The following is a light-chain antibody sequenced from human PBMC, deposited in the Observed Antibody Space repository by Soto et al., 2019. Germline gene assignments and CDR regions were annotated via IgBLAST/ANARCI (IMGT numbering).Light chain of an antibody. J-gene: IGLJ3*02. Sequence: QSALTQPRSVSGSPGQSVTISCTGTSSDVGGYNYVSWYQQQHPGEAPKLMIYDVSKRPSGVPDRFSGSKSGNTASLTISGLQAEDEADYYCCSYGGSYTGVFGGGTKLTVL. V-gene: IGLV2-11*01. CDR3: CSYGGSYTGV. CDR1: SSDVGGYNY. CDR2: DVS.